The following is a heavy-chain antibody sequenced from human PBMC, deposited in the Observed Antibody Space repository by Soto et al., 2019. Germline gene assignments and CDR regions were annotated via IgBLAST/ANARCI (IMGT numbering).Heavy chain of an antibody. CDR2: ISGSGGST. CDR1: GFTVSSNY. Sequence: GGSLRLSCAASGFTVSSNYMSWVRQAPGKGLEWVSTISGSGGSTYYADSVKGRFTISRDNSKNTLYLQMNSLRAEDTAVYYCAKVQGSSWYEIDYWGKGTLVTVSS. V-gene: IGHV3-23*01. D-gene: IGHD6-13*01. CDR3: AKVQGSSWYEIDY. J-gene: IGHJ4*02.